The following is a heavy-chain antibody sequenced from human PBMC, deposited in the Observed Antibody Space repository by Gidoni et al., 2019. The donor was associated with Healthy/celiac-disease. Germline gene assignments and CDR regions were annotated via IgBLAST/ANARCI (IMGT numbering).Heavy chain of an antibody. CDR3: ARVPAAIDYYYYGMDV. D-gene: IGHD2-2*02. CDR1: GFTCSSYA. Sequence: QVQLVESGGGVVQPGRSLRLSCAASGFTCSSYAMHWVRQAPGKGLEWVAVISYDGSNKYYADSVKGRFTISRDNSKNTLYLQMNSLRAEDTAVYYCARVPAAIDYYYYGMDVWGQGTTVTVSS. V-gene: IGHV3-30*04. CDR2: ISYDGSNK. J-gene: IGHJ6*02.